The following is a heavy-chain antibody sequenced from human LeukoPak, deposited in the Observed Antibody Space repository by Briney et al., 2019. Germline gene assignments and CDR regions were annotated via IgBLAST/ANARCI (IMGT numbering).Heavy chain of an antibody. CDR1: GYTFTGYY. J-gene: IGHJ6*03. CDR2: INPNSGGT. D-gene: IGHD4-11*01. Sequence: GASVKVSCKASGYTFTGYYMHWVRQAPGQGLEWMGWINPNSGGTNYAQKFQGRVTMTRDTSISTAYMELSRLRSDDTAVYYCASFSGYSTREDYYYYYYMDVWGKGTTVTVSS. CDR3: ASFSGYSTREDYYYYYYMDV. V-gene: IGHV1-2*02.